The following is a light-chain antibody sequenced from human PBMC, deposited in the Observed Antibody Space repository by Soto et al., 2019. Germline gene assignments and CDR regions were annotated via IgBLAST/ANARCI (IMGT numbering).Light chain of an antibody. CDR2: AAS. CDR1: QDISSW. V-gene: IGKV1-12*01. CDR3: QRCDSFPFP. J-gene: IGKJ4*01. Sequence: DIQMTQSPSSVSASVGDTVTITFRASQDISSWVAWYQQKPGKAPKLLISAASSLQSGVPTRFRGSGSRTDFTLIISGLQPEDFATWFCQRCDSFPFPFGGGIKV.